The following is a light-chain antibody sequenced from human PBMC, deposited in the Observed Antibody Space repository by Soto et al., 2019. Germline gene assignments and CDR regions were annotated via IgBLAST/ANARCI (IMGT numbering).Light chain of an antibody. CDR1: QSVSSR. CDR2: DAS. V-gene: IGKV3-15*01. J-gene: IGKJ1*01. Sequence: IVMRKSPATLSVSPGERATLSCRASQSVSSRLAWYQQKPGQAPRLLISDASTRATGIPVRFSGSGSGTDFTLTISSLQSEDFPVYYCQQYDDRPTFAQGTKVDIK. CDR3: QQYDDRPT.